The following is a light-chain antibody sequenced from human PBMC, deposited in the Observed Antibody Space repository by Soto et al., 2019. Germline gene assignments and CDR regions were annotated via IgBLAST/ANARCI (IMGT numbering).Light chain of an antibody. CDR3: AAWDDRLNAPV. V-gene: IGLV1-44*01. CDR1: NSNIGSNA. CDR2: GNE. Sequence: QSVLTQPPSASGTPGQRVTISCSGSNSNIGSNAVNWYQQLPGTAPKLLIHGNEQRPSGVPDRLSGSKSGTSASLAISGLQSEDEADYYCAAWDDRLNAPVFGGGTKLTVL. J-gene: IGLJ2*01.